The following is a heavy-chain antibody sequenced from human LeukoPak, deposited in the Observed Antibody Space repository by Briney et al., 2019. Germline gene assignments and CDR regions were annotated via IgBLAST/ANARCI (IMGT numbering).Heavy chain of an antibody. CDR1: GGSMNDYY. D-gene: IGHD3-22*01. CDR2: IHTGGRT. Sequence: SETLSLTCTGSGGSMNDYYWSWIRQPAGKGLEWIGRIHTGGRTDYNPSLKSRVTMSVDTSKNQFSLKLSSVTAADTAVYYCAKNYYDISGYLDWGQGALVTVSS. V-gene: IGHV4-4*07. J-gene: IGHJ4*02. CDR3: AKNYYDISGYLD.